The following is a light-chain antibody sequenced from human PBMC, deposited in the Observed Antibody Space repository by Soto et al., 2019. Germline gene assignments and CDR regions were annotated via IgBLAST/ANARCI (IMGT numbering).Light chain of an antibody. CDR3: AAWDDSLNGLV. V-gene: IGLV1-44*01. J-gene: IGLJ1*01. CDR2: TNN. CDR1: SSNIGSNT. Sequence: QSVLTQPPSASGTPGQRVTISCSGSSSNIGSNTVNWYQQLPGTAPKLLIYTNNQRPSGAPDRFSGSKSGTSASLAISGLQSEDGADYYCAAWDDSLNGLVFGTGTQLTVL.